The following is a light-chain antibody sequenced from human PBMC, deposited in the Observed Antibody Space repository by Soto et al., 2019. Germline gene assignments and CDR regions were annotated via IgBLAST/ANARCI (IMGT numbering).Light chain of an antibody. Sequence: QSALTQPASVSGSPGQSITISCTGSSNDVGRYNLVSWYQQYPGNAPKLIIYEDSKRPSGASNRFSGSKSGNTASLTISGLQAEDEADYYCCSYAQLYLWVFGGGTKLTVL. J-gene: IGLJ3*02. CDR2: EDS. CDR3: CSYAQLYLWV. CDR1: SNDVGRYNL. V-gene: IGLV2-23*01.